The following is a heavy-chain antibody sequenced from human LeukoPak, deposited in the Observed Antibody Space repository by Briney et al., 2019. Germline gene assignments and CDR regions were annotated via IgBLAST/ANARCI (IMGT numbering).Heavy chain of an antibody. V-gene: IGHV1-2*06. Sequence: ASVKVSCKASGYTFTGYYMHWVRQAPGQRLEWMGRINPNSGGTNYAQKFQGRVTMTRDTSISTAYMELSRLRSDDTAVYYCARGTMIVVVRDWFDPWGQGTLVTVSS. D-gene: IGHD3-22*01. CDR1: GYTFTGYY. CDR2: INPNSGGT. J-gene: IGHJ5*02. CDR3: ARGTMIVVVRDWFDP.